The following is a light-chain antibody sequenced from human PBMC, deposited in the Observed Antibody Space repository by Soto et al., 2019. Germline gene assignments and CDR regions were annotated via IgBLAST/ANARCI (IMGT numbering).Light chain of an antibody. J-gene: IGLJ3*02. Sequence: SYELTQPPSVSVAPGQTARITCGGDNIGSKNVHWYQQRPGQAPVVVVYDDSDRPSGIPERISGSNSGNTATLTIGRVEAGDEADYYCQVWDSTSASGVFGGGTQLTVL. V-gene: IGLV3-21*02. CDR2: DDS. CDR1: NIGSKN. CDR3: QVWDSTSASGV.